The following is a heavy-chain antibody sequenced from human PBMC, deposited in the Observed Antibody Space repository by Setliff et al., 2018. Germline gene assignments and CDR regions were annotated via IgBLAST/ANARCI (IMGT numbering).Heavy chain of an antibody. J-gene: IGHJ4*02. CDR2: IYPGDSDS. D-gene: IGHD3-16*01. Sequence: GESLKISWKGSGYTFTNYWIAWVRQMPGRGLEWMGIIYPGDSDSRYSPSFQGQVTFSADRPINTAYLQWSGLKASDTAMYYCARTGAGELSLGAFDSWGQGTQVTVSS. CDR3: ARTGAGELSLGAFDS. V-gene: IGHV5-51*04. CDR1: GYTFTNYW.